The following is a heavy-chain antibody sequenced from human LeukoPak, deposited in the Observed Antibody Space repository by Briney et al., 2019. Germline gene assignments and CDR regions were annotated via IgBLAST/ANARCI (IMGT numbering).Heavy chain of an antibody. J-gene: IGHJ4*02. CDR1: GFIFTDYW. Sequence: GGSLRLSCAASGFIFTDYWMNWVRQAPGKGLEWVSGISWNSGSIGYADSVKGRFTISRDNAKNSLYLQMNSLRAEDTALYYCASLGGSSWPYWGQGTLVTVSS. CDR3: ASLGGSSWPY. CDR2: ISWNSGSI. V-gene: IGHV3-9*01. D-gene: IGHD6-13*01.